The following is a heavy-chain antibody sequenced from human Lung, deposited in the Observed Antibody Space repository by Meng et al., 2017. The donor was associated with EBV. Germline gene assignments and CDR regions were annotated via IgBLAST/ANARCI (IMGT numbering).Heavy chain of an antibody. CDR3: ARGATSVFDL. J-gene: IGHJ2*01. CDR1: GDSVPSSSAA. V-gene: IGHV6-1*01. Sequence: HSVPGLVKPSQTPPLTGVISGDSVPSSSAAWTWIRQSPSRGLEWLGRTYYRSKWYNDYAVFVKSRITINPDTSKNQFSLQLNSVTPEDTAVYYCARGATSVFDLWGRGTLVTVSS. CDR2: TYYRSKWYN.